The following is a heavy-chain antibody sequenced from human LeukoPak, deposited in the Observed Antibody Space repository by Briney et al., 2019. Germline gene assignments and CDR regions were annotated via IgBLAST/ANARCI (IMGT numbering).Heavy chain of an antibody. Sequence: GGSLRLSCAASGFTFSTYWMNWVRQAPGKGLEWVVNINQDGSEKHCVDSVKGRFTTSRDNAKNSLYLQMNSLSADDTAIYYCARGTSMPAATNRVVDYWGQGTLVTVSS. V-gene: IGHV3-7*01. D-gene: IGHD6-13*01. CDR3: ARGTSMPAATNRVVDY. CDR1: GFTFSTYW. CDR2: INQDGSEK. J-gene: IGHJ4*02.